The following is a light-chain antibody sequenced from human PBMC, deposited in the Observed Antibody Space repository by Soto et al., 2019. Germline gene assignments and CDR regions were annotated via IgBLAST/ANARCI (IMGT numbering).Light chain of an antibody. CDR2: AAS. Sequence: DIEMTQSPSSLSASVGDRITITCQASQDISKYLIWYQQTPGKAPKFLIYAASTLQSGVPSRFSGSGSGTEFTLTISSLQPEDFATYYCQQLNSYPRTFGQGTKVDIK. CDR1: QDISKY. CDR3: QQLNSYPRT. J-gene: IGKJ1*01. V-gene: IGKV1-9*01.